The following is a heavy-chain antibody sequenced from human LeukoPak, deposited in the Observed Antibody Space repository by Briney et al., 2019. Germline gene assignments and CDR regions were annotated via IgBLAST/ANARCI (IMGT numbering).Heavy chain of an antibody. CDR2: IYSGDSDT. V-gene: IGHV5-51*01. CDR1: GYSFTNYW. D-gene: IGHD3-10*01. Sequence: GESLKIAFKGSGYSFTNYWIGWVRQMPGKGLEWVGIIYSGDSDTRYSPSFQGQVTISADKSISTAYLQWSSLKASDTAMYYCARHGHGILPGSNWFDPWGQGTLVTISS. CDR3: ARHGHGILPGSNWFDP. J-gene: IGHJ5*02.